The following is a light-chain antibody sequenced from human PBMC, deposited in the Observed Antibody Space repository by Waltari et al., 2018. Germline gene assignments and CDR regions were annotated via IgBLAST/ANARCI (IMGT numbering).Light chain of an antibody. CDR3: MQGLQSST. CDR2: LTS. V-gene: IGKV2-28*01. CDR1: QSLLHSNGHNY. J-gene: IGKJ2*02. Sequence: IVMTQSPLSLPVTPGEPASISCRSSQSLLHSNGHNYLDWYVQKPGQSPQLLIYLTSRRASGVPDRFSGSGSGTEFTLRISRVEAEDVGVYYCMQGLQSSTCGQGTKLEMK.